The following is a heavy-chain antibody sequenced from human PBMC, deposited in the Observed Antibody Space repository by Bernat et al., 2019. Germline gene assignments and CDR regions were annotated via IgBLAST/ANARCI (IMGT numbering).Heavy chain of an antibody. J-gene: IGHJ4*02. V-gene: IGHV3-11*01. Sequence: QVQLVESGGGLVKPGGSLRLSCAASGFTFSDYYISWIRQAPGKVLEWVSYISSSVSTIYYADSVKGRFTISRDNAKNSLYLQMNSQRAEDTAVYYCARVVGATTSRYYFDYWGQGTLVTVSS. CDR2: ISSSVSTI. CDR3: ARVVGATTSRYYFDY. D-gene: IGHD1-26*01. CDR1: GFTFSDYY.